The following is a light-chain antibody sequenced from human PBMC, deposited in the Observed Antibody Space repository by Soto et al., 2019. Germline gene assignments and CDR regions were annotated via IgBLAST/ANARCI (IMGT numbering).Light chain of an antibody. CDR1: QSVASNY. J-gene: IGKJ2*01. CDR2: GAS. V-gene: IGKV3-20*01. Sequence: EIVLTQSPGTLSLSPGERATLSCRASQSVASNYLAWYQQKPGQAPWVLIYGASSRATGIPDRFSGSGSGTDVTLTISRLEPEYFAVYYCQQYGISPTFGQGTKLEIK. CDR3: QQYGISPT.